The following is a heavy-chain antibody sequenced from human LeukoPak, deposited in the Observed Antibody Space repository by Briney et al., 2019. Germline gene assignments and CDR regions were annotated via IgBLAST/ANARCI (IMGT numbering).Heavy chain of an antibody. Sequence: GGSLRLSCAASGFTFSSYAMSWVRQAPGKGLEWVSAISGSGGSTYYADFVKGRFTISRDNSKNTLYLQMNSLRAEDTAVYYCAKDGSYGLDTRIPLYYFDYWGQGTLVTVSS. CDR2: ISGSGGST. J-gene: IGHJ4*02. D-gene: IGHD3-10*01. CDR3: AKDGSYGLDTRIPLYYFDY. CDR1: GFTFSSYA. V-gene: IGHV3-23*01.